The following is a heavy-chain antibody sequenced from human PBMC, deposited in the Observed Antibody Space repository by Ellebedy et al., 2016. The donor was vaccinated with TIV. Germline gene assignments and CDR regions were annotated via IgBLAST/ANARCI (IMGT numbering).Heavy chain of an antibody. D-gene: IGHD6-6*01. V-gene: IGHV4-39*01. J-gene: IGHJ5*02. CDR3: ARHVDEYSSSKRFDP. CDR1: GGSISSSSYY. CDR2: IYYSGST. Sequence: MPSETLSLTCTVSGGSISSSSYYWGWIRQPPGKGLEWIGSIYYSGSTYYNPSLKSRVTISVDTSKNQFSLKLRSVTAADTAVYYGARHVDEYSSSKRFDPWGQGTLVTVSS.